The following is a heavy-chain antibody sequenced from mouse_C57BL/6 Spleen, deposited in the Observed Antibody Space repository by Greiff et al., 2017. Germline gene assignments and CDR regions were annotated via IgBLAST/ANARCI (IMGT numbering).Heavy chain of an antibody. D-gene: IGHD2-3*01. CDR1: GYTFTSYW. V-gene: IGHV1-61*01. J-gene: IGHJ3*01. Sequence: VQLQQPGAELVGPGSSVKLSCKASGYTFTSYWLDWVKQRPGQGLEWIGNIYPSDSETHYNQKFKDKATLTVDKSSSTAYMQLSSLTSEDSAVYYCARSGDGYYLAWFAYWGQGTLVTVSA. CDR2: IYPSDSET. CDR3: ARSGDGYYLAWFAY.